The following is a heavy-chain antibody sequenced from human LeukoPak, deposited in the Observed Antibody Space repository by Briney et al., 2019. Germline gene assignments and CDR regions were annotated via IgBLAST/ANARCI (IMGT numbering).Heavy chain of an antibody. J-gene: IGHJ6*02. CDR2: INPNNGGT. D-gene: IGHD2-2*01. V-gene: IGHV1-2*02. CDR3: TRDHCSFANCYEDYYYGMDV. CDR1: LYTFTDYY. Sequence: ASVKVSCKASLYTFTDYYMHWVRQAPGQGLEWRGWINPNNGGTTYAQNFQGRVTMTRDTSISTAYMELSRLRSDDSAIYYCTRDHCSFANCYEDYYYGMDVWGQGTTVTVSS.